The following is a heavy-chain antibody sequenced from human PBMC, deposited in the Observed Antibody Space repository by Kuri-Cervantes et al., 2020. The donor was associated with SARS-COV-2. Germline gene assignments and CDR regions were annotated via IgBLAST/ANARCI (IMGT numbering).Heavy chain of an antibody. CDR1: GYTFTGYY. Sequence: ASVKVSCKASGYTFTGYYMHWVRQAPGQGLEWMGWINPNSGGTNYAQKFQGRVTMNRDTSISTAYMELSRLRSDDTAVYYCASSGITGTLTGFDYWGQGTLVTVSS. CDR2: INPNSGGT. J-gene: IGHJ4*02. D-gene: IGHD1/OR15-1a*01. V-gene: IGHV1-2*02. CDR3: ASSGITGTLTGFDY.